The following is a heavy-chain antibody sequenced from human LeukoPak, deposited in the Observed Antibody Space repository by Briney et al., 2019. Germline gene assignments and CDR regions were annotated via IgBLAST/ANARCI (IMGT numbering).Heavy chain of an antibody. J-gene: IGHJ4*02. CDR1: GGSMSSYH. CDR2: IYYSGSA. CDR3: ARRGTGWYNFDS. Sequence: SETLSLTCSVSGGSMSSYHWSRIRQPPGKGLEWIGYIYYSGSANYNPSLKSRVSISVDTSKNQFSLKVGSVTAADTAVYYCARRGTGWYNFDSWGQGTLVTVSS. D-gene: IGHD6-19*01. V-gene: IGHV4-59*08.